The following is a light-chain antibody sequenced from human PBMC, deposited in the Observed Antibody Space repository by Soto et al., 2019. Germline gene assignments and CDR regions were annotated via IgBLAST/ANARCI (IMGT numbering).Light chain of an antibody. CDR1: ISDVGGNKF. CDR2: DVS. J-gene: IGLJ1*01. CDR3: SSFTGTNYA. V-gene: IGLV2-14*03. Sequence: QSVLTQPASVSGSPGQSITISCTGTISDVGGNKFVSWYQQYPGKAPKLMICDVSNRPSGVSNRFSGSKSGNTASLTISGLQAEDEADYYCSSFTGTNYAFGTGTKVTVL.